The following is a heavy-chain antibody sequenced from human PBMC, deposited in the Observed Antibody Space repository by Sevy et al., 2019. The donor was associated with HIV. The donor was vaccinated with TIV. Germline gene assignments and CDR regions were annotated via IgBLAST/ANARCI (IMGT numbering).Heavy chain of an antibody. J-gene: IGHJ6*02. D-gene: IGHD6-13*01. V-gene: IGHV1-18*01. CDR1: GYTFNTYG. CDR3: ARERTRWQQLVEYYLGMDV. CDR2: ISSYYGNT. Sequence: ASVEVSCKASGYTFNTYGISWVRQAPGQGLEWMGWISSYYGNTNFAQKFQGRVTMTTDTITNTAYMELTSLRSDDTAVYYCARERTRWQQLVEYYLGMDVWGQWTPVTVSS.